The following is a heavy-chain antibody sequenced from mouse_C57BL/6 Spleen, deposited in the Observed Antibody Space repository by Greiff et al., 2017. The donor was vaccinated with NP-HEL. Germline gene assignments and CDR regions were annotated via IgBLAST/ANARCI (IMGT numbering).Heavy chain of an antibody. Sequence: QVQLQQSGAELVRPGASVKLSCKASGYTFTDYYINWVKQRPGQGLEWIARIYPGSGNTYYNEKFKGKATLTAEKSSSTAYMQLSSLTSEDSAVYFCAREYYGSFYAMDYWGQGTSVTVSS. CDR3: AREYYGSFYAMDY. CDR2: IYPGSGNT. V-gene: IGHV1-76*01. D-gene: IGHD1-1*01. CDR1: GYTFTDYY. J-gene: IGHJ4*01.